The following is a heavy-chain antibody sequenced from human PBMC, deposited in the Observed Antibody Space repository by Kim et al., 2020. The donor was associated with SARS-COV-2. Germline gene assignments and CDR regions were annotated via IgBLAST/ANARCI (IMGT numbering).Heavy chain of an antibody. CDR3: ARGPLAAAGT. V-gene: IGHV4-34*01. J-gene: IGHJ5*02. Sequence: SETLSLTCAVYGGSFSGYYWSWIRQPPGKGLEWIGEINHSGSTNYNPSLKSRVTISVDTSKNQFSLKLSSVTAADTAVYYCARGPLAAAGTWGQGTLVTV. CDR2: INHSGST. CDR1: GGSFSGYY. D-gene: IGHD6-13*01.